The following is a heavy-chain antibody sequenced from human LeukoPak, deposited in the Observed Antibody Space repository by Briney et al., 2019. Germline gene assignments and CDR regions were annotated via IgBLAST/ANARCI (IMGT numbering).Heavy chain of an antibody. CDR2: IYYSGST. J-gene: IGHJ5*02. CDR1: GGSISSYY. CDR3: ARARYNWFDP. V-gene: IGHV4-59*01. Sequence: SETLSLTCTVSGGSISSYYWSWIRQPPGKGLEWIGYIYYSGSTNYNPSLKSRVTISVDTSKNQFSLALSSVTAADTAVYYRARARYNWFDPWGQGTLVTVSS.